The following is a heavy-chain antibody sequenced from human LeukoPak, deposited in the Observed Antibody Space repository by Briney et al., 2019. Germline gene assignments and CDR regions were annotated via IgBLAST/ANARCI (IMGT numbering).Heavy chain of an antibody. CDR1: GYTFTSYG. Sequence: ASVKVSCKASGYTFTSYGISWVRQAPGQGLEWMGWISAYNGNTNYAQKLQGRVTMTTDTSTSTAYMELRSLRSDDTPVYYCARDATYYDFWSGHRGSAFDIWGQGTMVTVSS. D-gene: IGHD3-3*01. V-gene: IGHV1-18*01. J-gene: IGHJ3*02. CDR3: ARDATYYDFWSGHRGSAFDI. CDR2: ISAYNGNT.